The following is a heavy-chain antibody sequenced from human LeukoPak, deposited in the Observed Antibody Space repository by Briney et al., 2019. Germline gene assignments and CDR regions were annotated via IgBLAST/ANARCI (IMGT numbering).Heavy chain of an antibody. J-gene: IGHJ5*02. D-gene: IGHD2-2*01. CDR3: ARAGDIVVVPAAIRFDP. V-gene: IGHV4-59*01. CDR2: IYYSGST. CDR1: GGSISSYY. Sequence: PSETLSLTCTVSGGSISSYYWSWIRQPPGKGLEWIGYIYYSGSTNYNPSLKSRVTISVDTSKNQFSLRLSSVTAADTAVYYCARAGDIVVVPAAIRFDPWGQGTLVTVSS.